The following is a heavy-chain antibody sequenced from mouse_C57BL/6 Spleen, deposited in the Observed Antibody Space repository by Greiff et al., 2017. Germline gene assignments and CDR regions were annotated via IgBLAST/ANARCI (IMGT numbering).Heavy chain of an antibody. CDR1: GFTFSSYG. Sequence: EVMLVESGGDLVRPGGSLKLSCAASGFTFSSYGMSWVRQTPDKRLEWVATISSGGSYTYYPDSVKGRFTISRDNAKNTLYLQMSSLKSEDTTMYFCAGVNGPFDDWGQGTTLTVSS. J-gene: IGHJ2*01. CDR3: AGVNGPFDD. CDR2: ISSGGSYT. V-gene: IGHV5-6*02. D-gene: IGHD2-1*01.